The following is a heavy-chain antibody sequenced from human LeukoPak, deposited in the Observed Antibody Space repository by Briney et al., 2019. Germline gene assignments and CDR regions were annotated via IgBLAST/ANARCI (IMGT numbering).Heavy chain of an antibody. Sequence: GESLKISCKGSGYSFTSYWIGWVRQMPGKGLEWMGIIYPGDSDTRYSPSFQGQVTISADKSISTAYLQWSSLKASDTAMYYCARPLRIHTDCSSTSCYEVYFDYWGQGTLVTVSS. V-gene: IGHV5-51*01. D-gene: IGHD2-2*01. CDR2: IYPGDSDT. CDR3: ARPLRIHTDCSSTSCYEVYFDY. CDR1: GYSFTSYW. J-gene: IGHJ4*02.